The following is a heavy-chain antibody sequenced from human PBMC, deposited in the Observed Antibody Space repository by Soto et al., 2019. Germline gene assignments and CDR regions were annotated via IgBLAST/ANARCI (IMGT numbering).Heavy chain of an antibody. CDR2: ISTSGTYI. Sequence: EVQLVESGGGLIKPGGSLRLSCAASVFTFSSYNMNWVRQAPGKGLEWVSSISTSGTYIYYADSLRGRFTISRDKAKNSLYLQLNRRGPGDTAVYFCARLDSTQIDYWGQGTLVTASS. CDR3: ARLDSTQIDY. CDR1: VFTFSSYN. J-gene: IGHJ4*02. D-gene: IGHD3-9*01. V-gene: IGHV3-21*01.